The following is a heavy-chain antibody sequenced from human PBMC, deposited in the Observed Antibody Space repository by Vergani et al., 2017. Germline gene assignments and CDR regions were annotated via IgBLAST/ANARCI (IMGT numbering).Heavy chain of an antibody. D-gene: IGHD6-13*01. CDR2: INPNSGGT. V-gene: IGHV1-2*02. CDR3: ARDLGIAAAGWRWFDP. CDR1: GYTFTSYY. J-gene: IGHJ5*02. Sequence: QVQLVQSGAEVKKPGASVKVSCKASGYTFTSYYMHWVRQAPGQGLEWMGWINPNSGGTNYAQKFQGRVTMTRDTSISTAYMELSRLRSDDTAVDYCARDLGIAAAGWRWFDPWGQGTLVTVSS.